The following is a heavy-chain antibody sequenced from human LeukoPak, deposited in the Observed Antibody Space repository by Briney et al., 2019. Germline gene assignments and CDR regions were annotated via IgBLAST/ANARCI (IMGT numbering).Heavy chain of an antibody. J-gene: IGHJ4*02. Sequence: SGGSLRLSCAASGFTFSSYWMSWVRQAPGKGLEWVANIKQDGSEKYYVDSVRGRFTISRDNAENSLYLQMNSLRAEDTAVYYCTRGIPHYDILTDLNVGHWGQGALVTVSS. CDR3: TRGIPHYDILTDLNVGH. CDR1: GFTFSSYW. CDR2: IKQDGSEK. D-gene: IGHD3-9*01. V-gene: IGHV3-7*01.